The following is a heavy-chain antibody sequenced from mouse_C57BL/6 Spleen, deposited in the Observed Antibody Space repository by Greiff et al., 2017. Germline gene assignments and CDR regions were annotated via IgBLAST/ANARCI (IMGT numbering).Heavy chain of an antibody. Sequence: QVQLQQPGAELVKPGASVKVSCKASGYTFTSYWMHWVKPRPGQGLEWIGRIHPSDSDTNYNQKFKGKATLTVDKSSSKAYMQLSSLTSEDAAVYYWAIDTTAHYYGSRRYFDVWGTGTAVTVAS. CDR3: AIDTTAHYYGSRRYFDV. V-gene: IGHV1-74*01. J-gene: IGHJ1*03. D-gene: IGHD1-1*01. CDR2: IHPSDSDT. CDR1: GYTFTSYW.